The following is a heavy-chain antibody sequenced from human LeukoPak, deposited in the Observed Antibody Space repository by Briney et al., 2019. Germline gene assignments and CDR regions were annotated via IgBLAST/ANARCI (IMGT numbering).Heavy chain of an antibody. D-gene: IGHD3-16*01. J-gene: IGHJ5*02. CDR1: GGSISGFY. CDR2: VFYRGSI. Sequence: PSETLSLTCTVSGGSISGFYWSWIWQPPGKGLEWIGYVFYRGSINYNPSLKSRVTMSVDMPKNQFSLNLTSVTAADTAVYFCARHPGGGDWFDPWGPGTRVTVSS. CDR3: ARHPGGGDWFDP. V-gene: IGHV4-59*08.